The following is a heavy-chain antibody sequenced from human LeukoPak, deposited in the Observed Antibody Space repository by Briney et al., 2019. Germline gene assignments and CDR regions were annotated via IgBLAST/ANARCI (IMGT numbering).Heavy chain of an antibody. J-gene: IGHJ3*02. V-gene: IGHV3-74*01. CDR3: AKDLLQTFFFDSSGYYSDAFGM. CDR1: GFTFNSYG. Sequence: GGSLRLSCAASGFTFNSYGMHWVRQAPGKGLVWVSRINSDGSTTIYAASVKGRFTISRDNSKNTLSLHMNTLRAEDTAVYYCAKDLLQTFFFDSSGYYSDAFGMWGQGTMVTVSP. D-gene: IGHD3-22*01. CDR2: INSDGSTT.